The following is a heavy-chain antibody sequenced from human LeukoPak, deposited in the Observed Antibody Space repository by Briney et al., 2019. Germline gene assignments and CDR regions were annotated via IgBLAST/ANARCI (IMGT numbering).Heavy chain of an antibody. CDR3: AKDAETGYDFVLFGFDF. CDR2: ISGGGGST. J-gene: IGHJ4*02. D-gene: IGHD5-12*01. V-gene: IGHV3-23*01. Sequence: GGSLRLSCAASGFTFDDYGMTWVRQAPGKGLEWVSVISGGGGSTYYADSVKGRFTISRDNSENTLYLEMNSLRAEDTAVYYCAKDAETGYDFVLFGFDFWGQGTLVTVSS. CDR1: GFTFDDYG.